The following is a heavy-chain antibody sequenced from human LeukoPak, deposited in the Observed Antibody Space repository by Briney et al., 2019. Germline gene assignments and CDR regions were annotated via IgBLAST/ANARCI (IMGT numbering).Heavy chain of an antibody. Sequence: GGSLRLSCAASGFTFSSYSMNWVRQAPGKGLEWVSSISSSSSHIYYADSVKGRFTISRDNAKNSLYLQMNSLRAEDTAVYYCARYYGDYGRWFDPWGQGTLVTVSS. D-gene: IGHD4-17*01. CDR2: ISSSSSHI. CDR1: GFTFSSYS. J-gene: IGHJ5*02. V-gene: IGHV3-21*01. CDR3: ARYYGDYGRWFDP.